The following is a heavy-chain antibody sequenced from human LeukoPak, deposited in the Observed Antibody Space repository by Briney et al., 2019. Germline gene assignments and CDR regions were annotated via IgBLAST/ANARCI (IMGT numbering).Heavy chain of an antibody. D-gene: IGHD2-2*01. CDR1: GGSISSGGYY. CDR2: INHSGST. J-gene: IGHJ5*02. Sequence: SETLSLTCTVSGGSISSGGYYWSWIRQPPGKGLEWIGEINHSGSTNYNPSLKSRVTISVDTSKNQFSLKLSSVTAADTAVYYCASSHQYLFDPWGQGTLVTVSS. V-gene: IGHV4-39*07. CDR3: ASSHQYLFDP.